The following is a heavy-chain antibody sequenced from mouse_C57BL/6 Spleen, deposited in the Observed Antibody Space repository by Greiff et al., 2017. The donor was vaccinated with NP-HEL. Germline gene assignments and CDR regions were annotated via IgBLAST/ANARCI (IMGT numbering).Heavy chain of an antibody. CDR3: ASYYGSSYWFAY. D-gene: IGHD1-1*01. J-gene: IGHJ3*01. Sequence: VQLKESGGGLVKPGGSLKLSCAASGFTFSDYGMHWVRQAPEKGLEWVAYISSGSSTIYYADTVKGRFTISRDNAKNTLFLQMTSLRSEDTAMYYCASYYGSSYWFAYWGQGTLVTVSA. CDR1: GFTFSDYG. V-gene: IGHV5-17*01. CDR2: ISSGSSTI.